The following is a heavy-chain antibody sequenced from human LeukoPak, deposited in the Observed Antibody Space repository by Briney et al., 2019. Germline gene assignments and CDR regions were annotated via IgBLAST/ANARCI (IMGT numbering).Heavy chain of an antibody. CDR1: GFTFSSYA. J-gene: IGHJ4*02. CDR3: ARDKGASSGYPLDY. V-gene: IGHV3-30-3*01. CDR2: ISYDGSNK. D-gene: IGHD3-22*01. Sequence: TGRSLRLSCAASGFTFSSYAMHWVRQAPGKGLEWVAVISYDGSNKYYADSVKGRFTISRDNSKNTLYLQMNSLRAEDTAVYYCARDKGASSGYPLDYWGQGTLVTVSS.